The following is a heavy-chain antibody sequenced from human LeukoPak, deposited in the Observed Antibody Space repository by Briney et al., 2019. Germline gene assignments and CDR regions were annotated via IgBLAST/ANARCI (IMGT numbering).Heavy chain of an antibody. CDR1: GGSTSSSNW. CDR3: ARERDAEYYYDSSGYPNYFDY. D-gene: IGHD3-22*01. J-gene: IGHJ4*02. CDR2: NYHSGST. Sequence: PSETPSLTSALSGGSTSSSNWWSGARQPPGKGREWMGENYHSGSTNYNPSLKSRVTISVDKSKNPFSLKLSSVNAADTAVYYCARERDAEYYYDSSGYPNYFDYWGQGTLVTVSS. V-gene: IGHV4-4*02.